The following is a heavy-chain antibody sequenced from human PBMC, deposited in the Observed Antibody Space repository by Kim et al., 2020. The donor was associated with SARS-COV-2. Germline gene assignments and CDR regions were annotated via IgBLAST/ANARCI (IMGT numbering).Heavy chain of an antibody. J-gene: IGHJ6*02. CDR3: ARAIYGSGSYYNGAWYYGMDV. Sequence: ASVKVSCKASGYTFTSYYMHWVRQAPGQGLEWMGIINPSGGSTSYAQKFQGRVTMTRDTSTSTVYMELSSLRSEDTAVYYCARAIYGSGSYYNGAWYYGMDVWGQGTTVTVSS. V-gene: IGHV1-46*01. CDR1: GYTFTSYY. CDR2: INPSGGST. D-gene: IGHD3-10*01.